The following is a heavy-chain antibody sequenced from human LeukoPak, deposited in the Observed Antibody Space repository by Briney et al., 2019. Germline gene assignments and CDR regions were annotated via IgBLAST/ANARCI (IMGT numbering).Heavy chain of an antibody. V-gene: IGHV4-30-2*01. CDR3: ARAKVPPTYSGSYLFDP. Sequence: SQTLSLTCTVSGGSISSGGYYWSWIRQPPGKGLEWIGYIYHSGSTYYNPSLKSRVTISVDRSKNQFSLKLSSVTAADTAVYYCARAKVPPTYSGSYLFDPWGQGTLVTVSS. J-gene: IGHJ5*02. CDR2: IYHSGST. CDR1: GGSISSGGYY. D-gene: IGHD1-26*01.